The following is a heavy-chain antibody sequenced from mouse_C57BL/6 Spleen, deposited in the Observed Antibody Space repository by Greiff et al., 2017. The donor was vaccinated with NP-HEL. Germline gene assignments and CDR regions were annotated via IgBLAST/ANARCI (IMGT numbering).Heavy chain of an antibody. CDR2: IDPENGDT. V-gene: IGHV14-4*01. CDR1: GFNIKDDY. CDR3: TTFGSSKGD. D-gene: IGHD1-1*01. Sequence: EVKLVESGAELVRPGASVKLSCTASGFNIKDDYMHWVKQRPEQGLEWIGWIDPENGDTEYASKFQGKATITADTSSNTAYLQLSSLTSEDTAVYYCTTFGSSKGDWGQGTTLTVSS. J-gene: IGHJ2*01.